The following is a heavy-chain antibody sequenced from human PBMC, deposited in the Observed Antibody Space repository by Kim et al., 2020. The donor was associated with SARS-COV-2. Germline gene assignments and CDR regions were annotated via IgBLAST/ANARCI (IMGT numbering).Heavy chain of an antibody. D-gene: IGHD3-16*01. CDR1: GFTFSAYD. CDR3: ARDRMGGAFDI. V-gene: IGHV3-48*02. J-gene: IGHJ3*02. Sequence: GGSLRLSCATSGFTFSAYDMNWVRRAPGKGLEWLSFITKSSTTIYYANSVKGRFTISRDNAKNSLYLQMNSLRDEDSALYYCARDRMGGAFDIWGQGKM. CDR2: ITKSSTTI.